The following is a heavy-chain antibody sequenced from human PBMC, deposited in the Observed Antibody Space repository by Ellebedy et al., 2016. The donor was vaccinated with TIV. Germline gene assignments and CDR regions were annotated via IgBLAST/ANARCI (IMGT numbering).Heavy chain of an antibody. V-gene: IGHV4-39*07. D-gene: IGHD3-9*01. CDR1: GGSLNSRGYY. CDR2: IYYSGST. CDR3: ARGEKYYDVLTGYPLGYYYMDV. J-gene: IGHJ6*03. Sequence: MPSETLSLTCTVSGGSLNSRGYYWVWFRQPPGKRLEWIGSIYYSGSTYYNPSLESRVAISIDTSKSQFSLKLNSVTAGDTAVYYCARGEKYYDVLTGYPLGYYYMDVWGKGTTVTVS.